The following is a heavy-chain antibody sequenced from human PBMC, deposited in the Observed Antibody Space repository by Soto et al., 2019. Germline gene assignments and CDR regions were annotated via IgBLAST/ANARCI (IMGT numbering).Heavy chain of an antibody. V-gene: IGHV1-18*01. CDR1: GYTFTSYG. J-gene: IGHJ6*02. D-gene: IGHD2-2*01. CDR3: ARDRLPGMYQLLSGGYYYYGMDV. CDR2: ISAYNGNT. Sequence: QVQLVQSGAEVKKPGASVKVSCKASGYTFTSYGISWVRQAPGQGLEWMGWISAYNGNTNYAQKLQGRVTMTTDTATSTANMELRSLRADDTAVYYCARDRLPGMYQLLSGGYYYYGMDVWGQGTTVTVSS.